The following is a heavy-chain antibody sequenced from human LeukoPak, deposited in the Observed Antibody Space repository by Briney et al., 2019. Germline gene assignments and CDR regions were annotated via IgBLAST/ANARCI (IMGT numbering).Heavy chain of an antibody. CDR2: IYTSGST. J-gene: IGHJ4*02. CDR3: ARDRVDTAMRV. V-gene: IGHV4-61*02. Sequence: SETLSLTCTVSGGSISSGSYYWSWIRQPAGKGLEWIGRIYTSGSTEYNPSLKSRVTISVDTSKNQFSLKLSSVTAADTAVYYCARDRVDTAMRVWGQGTLVTVSS. D-gene: IGHD5-18*01. CDR1: GGSISSGSYY.